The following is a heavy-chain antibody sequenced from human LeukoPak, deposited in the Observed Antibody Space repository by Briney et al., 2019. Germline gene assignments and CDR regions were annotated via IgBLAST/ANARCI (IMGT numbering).Heavy chain of an antibody. CDR3: ARDHVGSPSARWFDP. D-gene: IGHD1-26*01. CDR1: GYTFTSYC. J-gene: IGHJ5*02. V-gene: IGHV1-46*01. Sequence: ASVKVSCKASGYTFTSYCMHWVRQAPGQGLEWMGTISPSGGGTSYAQKLQGRVTMTTDTSTSTAYMELRSLRSDDTAVYYCARDHVGSPSARWFDPWGQGTLVTVSS. CDR2: ISPSGGGT.